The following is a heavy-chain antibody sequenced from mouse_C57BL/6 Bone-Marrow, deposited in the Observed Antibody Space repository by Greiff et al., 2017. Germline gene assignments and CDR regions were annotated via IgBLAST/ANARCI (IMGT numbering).Heavy chain of an antibody. CDR3: ARLGALAY. CDR1: GYTFTSYG. Sequence: VQLQQSGAELARPGASVKLSCKASGYTFTSYGISWVKQRTGQGLEWIGEIYPRSGNTYYNEKFKGKATLTADKSSSTAYMELRSLTSEDSAVYFCARLGALAYWGQGTLVTVSA. V-gene: IGHV1-81*01. CDR2: IYPRSGNT. J-gene: IGHJ3*01.